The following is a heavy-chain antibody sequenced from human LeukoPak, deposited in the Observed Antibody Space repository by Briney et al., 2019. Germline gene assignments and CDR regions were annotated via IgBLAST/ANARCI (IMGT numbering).Heavy chain of an antibody. CDR3: ARHGTISSESYFDY. Sequence: PSETLSLTCSVSGGAVSSYYWSWIRQSPGKGLEWIGYIHNSGRTNYNPSLKSRVTGFVDTSKNQVSLRLSSVTAADTAVYYCARHGTISSESYFDYWGRGALVSVSS. V-gene: IGHV4-59*08. J-gene: IGHJ4*02. D-gene: IGHD1-14*01. CDR2: IHNSGRT. CDR1: GGAVSSYY.